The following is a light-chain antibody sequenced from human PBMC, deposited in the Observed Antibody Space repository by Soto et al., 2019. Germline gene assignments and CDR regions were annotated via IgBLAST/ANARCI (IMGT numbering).Light chain of an antibody. J-gene: IGKJ1*01. V-gene: IGKV3-20*01. CDR3: QQYGGSPRT. CDR2: DAS. CDR1: QSVSSSY. Sequence: EIVLTQSPGTLSLSPGERATLSCRASQSVSSSYLAWYQQKSGQAPRLLIHDASSMATGIPDRFSGSGSGTDFTLTIRRLEPEDFAVYYCQQYGGSPRTFAQGTKVEVK.